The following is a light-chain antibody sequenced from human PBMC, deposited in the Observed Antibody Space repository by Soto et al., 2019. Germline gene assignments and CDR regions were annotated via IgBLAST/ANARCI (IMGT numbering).Light chain of an antibody. V-gene: IGKV3-15*01. J-gene: IGKJ5*01. CDR3: HHYTNWPIT. Sequence: EIVLTQSPATLSLSPGERATLSCRASRSFASSYLAWYQHKPGQAPRLLIYEASTRATGIPATFSGSGYGTDFTLTISSLQSEDFAVYYCHHYTNWPITFGQGTRLEIK. CDR2: EAS. CDR1: RSFASSY.